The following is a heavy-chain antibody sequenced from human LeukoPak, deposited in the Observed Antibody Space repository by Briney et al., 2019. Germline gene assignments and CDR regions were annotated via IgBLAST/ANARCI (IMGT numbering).Heavy chain of an antibody. Sequence: SVKVSCKASGGTFSSYAISWVRQAPGQGLEWMGGIIPMFGTPNYAQKFQGRVTITADESTNTAYMELSSLTYEDTAMYYCARDGDTAMVSFDIWGQGTKVTVSS. V-gene: IGHV1-69*13. CDR3: ARDGDTAMVSFDI. CDR2: IIPMFGTP. CDR1: GGTFSSYA. J-gene: IGHJ3*02. D-gene: IGHD5-18*01.